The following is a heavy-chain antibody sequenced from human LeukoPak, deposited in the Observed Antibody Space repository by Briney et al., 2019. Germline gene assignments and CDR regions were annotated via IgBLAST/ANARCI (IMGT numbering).Heavy chain of an antibody. CDR1: GESISNNGYY. J-gene: IGHJ4*02. CDR2: IYYSGST. Sequence: SETLSLTCTVSGESISNNGYYWAWIRQPPGRGLEWIGYIYYSGSTNYNPSLKSRVTISVDTSKNQFSLKVSSVTAADTAVYYCASNYYGSGSLDYWGQGNLVTVSS. CDR3: ASNYYGSGSLDY. D-gene: IGHD3-10*01. V-gene: IGHV4-61*05.